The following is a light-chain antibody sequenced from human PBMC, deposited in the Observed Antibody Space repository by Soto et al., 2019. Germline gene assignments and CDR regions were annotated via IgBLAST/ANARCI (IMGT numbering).Light chain of an antibody. V-gene: IGKV3-20*01. CDR2: GAS. J-gene: IGKJ2*01. Sequence: EIVLTQSPGTLSLSPGERATLSCRASQSLSTTYLAWYQQKPGHAPRLLIYGASSRATGIPDRFGGSGSGTDFTLTISRLEAEDFAVYYCQQYGRSPPYTFGQGTKLDIK. CDR1: QSLSTTY. CDR3: QQYGRSPPYT.